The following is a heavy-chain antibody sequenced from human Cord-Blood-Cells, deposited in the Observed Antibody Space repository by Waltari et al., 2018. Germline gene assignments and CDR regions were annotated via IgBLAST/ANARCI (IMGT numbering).Heavy chain of an antibody. CDR2: IKQDGSEK. V-gene: IGHV3-7*01. J-gene: IGHJ4*02. CDR1: GFPFSSSW. D-gene: IGHD3-22*01. Sequence: EVQLVESGGGLVQPGGSLRLSCAASGFPFSSSWMSWVRPAPGKGLEWVANIKQDGSEKYYVDSVKGRFTISRDNAKNSLYLQMNSLRAEDTAVYYCARGYYDSSGYYYYWGQGTLVTVSS. CDR3: ARGYYDSSGYYYY.